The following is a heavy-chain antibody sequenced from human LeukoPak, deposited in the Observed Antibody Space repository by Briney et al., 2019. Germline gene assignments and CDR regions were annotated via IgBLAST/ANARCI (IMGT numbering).Heavy chain of an antibody. CDR2: IYTSGST. V-gene: IGHV4-4*07. CDR3: AREDIVVVPAAMGYYYYYYMDV. Sequence: PSETLSLTCTVSGGSISSYYWSWIRQPAGKGLEWIGRIYTSGSTNYNPSLKSRVTMSVDTSKNQFSLKLSSVTAADTAVYYCAREDIVVVPAAMGYYYYYYMDVWGKGTTVTVSS. J-gene: IGHJ6*03. D-gene: IGHD2-2*01. CDR1: GGSISSYY.